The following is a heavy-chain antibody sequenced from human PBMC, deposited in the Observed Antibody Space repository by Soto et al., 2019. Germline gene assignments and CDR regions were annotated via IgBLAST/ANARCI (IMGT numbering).Heavy chain of an antibody. Sequence: EVQLVESGGGLVQPGGSPRLSCAASGFSFSGYSLNWVRQAPGKGLEWISYLSFGNHRTLYANCARGRFTVSRDDAKQLLYLQMNGLRDEDTAVYYCTRDSGSGYSMDVWGQGTTVTVSS. CDR3: TRDSGSGYSMDV. CDR2: LSFGNHRT. J-gene: IGHJ6*02. CDR1: GFSFSGYS. D-gene: IGHD5-12*01. V-gene: IGHV3-48*02.